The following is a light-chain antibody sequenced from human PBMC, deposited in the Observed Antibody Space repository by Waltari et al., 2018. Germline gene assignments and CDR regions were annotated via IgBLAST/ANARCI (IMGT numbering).Light chain of an antibody. J-gene: IGLJ3*02. V-gene: IGLV1-40*01. Sequence: QSVLTQPPSVSGAPGQRVTISCTGSSSNIGAPYNVHWYQHLPGTAPKLLIYDDSHRPSGVPDRLSGSQSGTSASLAITGLRAEDEAEYYCQSYDSGLTGVVFGGGTKVTVL. CDR1: SSNIGAPYN. CDR3: QSYDSGLTGVV. CDR2: DDS.